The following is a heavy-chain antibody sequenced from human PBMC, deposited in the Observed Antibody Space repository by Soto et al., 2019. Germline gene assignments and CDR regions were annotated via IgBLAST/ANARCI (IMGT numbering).Heavy chain of an antibody. CDR2: MSYDGSDT. CDR3: TIVRVADSALDH. Sequence: GGSLRLSCLCSVFIFSNNGMHWVRQTPGNGLEWVAFMSYDGSDTFYADSVKGRFTISRDNSKNTLFLHMSNLRAEDTAMYYCTIVRVADSALDHWGQGTLVTVSS. J-gene: IGHJ4*02. V-gene: IGHV3-30*02. D-gene: IGHD3-10*02. CDR1: VFIFSNNG.